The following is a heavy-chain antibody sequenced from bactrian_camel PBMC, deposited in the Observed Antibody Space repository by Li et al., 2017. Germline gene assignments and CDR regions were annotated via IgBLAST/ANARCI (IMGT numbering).Heavy chain of an antibody. CDR3: AAVSCPSGTWRLTTEYEYMY. D-gene: IGHD2*01. J-gene: IGHJ4*01. CDR2: SSGGGST. V-gene: IGHV3S53*01. Sequence: HVQLVESGGGSVQAGGSLRLSCAASTWTYLGTCVGWFRQAPGKEREEVAASSGGGSTYYADFVKGRFTISKVNGANTAYLQMNSLQPEDTAMYYCAAVSCPSGTWRLTTEYEYMYWGQGTQVTVS. CDR1: TWTYLGTC.